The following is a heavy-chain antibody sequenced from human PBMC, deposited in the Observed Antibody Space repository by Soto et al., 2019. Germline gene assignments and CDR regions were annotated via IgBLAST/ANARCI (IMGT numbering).Heavy chain of an antibody. CDR3: ARFVLRGLILNSSFDP. CDR1: GYTFSIYT. Sequence: ASVKVSCKASGYTFSIYTLHWVRQAPGQRLEWMGWINAGNGDTKYSQKFQGRVTITRDTSANSAYMELSSLRSEDTAIYYCARFVLRGLILNSSFDPWGQGTLVTVSS. CDR2: INAGNGDT. D-gene: IGHD3-10*01. J-gene: IGHJ5*02. V-gene: IGHV1-3*01.